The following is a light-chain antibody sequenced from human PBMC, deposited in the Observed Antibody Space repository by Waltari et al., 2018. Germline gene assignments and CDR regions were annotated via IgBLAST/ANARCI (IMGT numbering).Light chain of an antibody. CDR3: MQGTHWPWT. Sequence: DVVMTQSPLSLPVTLGQPASIPCRSSQSLVYSDGNTYLSWFQQRPGQSPRRLIYKVSNRDAGVPDRFSGSGSGTDFILKIIRVEAEDVGVYYCMQGTHWPWTFGQGTKVEIK. CDR1: QSLVYSDGNTY. J-gene: IGKJ1*01. CDR2: KVS. V-gene: IGKV2-30*01.